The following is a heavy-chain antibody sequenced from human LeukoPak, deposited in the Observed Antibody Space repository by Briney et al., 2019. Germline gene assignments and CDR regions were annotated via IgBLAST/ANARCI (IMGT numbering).Heavy chain of an antibody. Sequence: GGSLRLSCAASGFAFSDYEMNWVRQAPGKGLEWVSNIGSSGRTIFYADSVKGRFTISRDNAKNSLYLQMNSLRVEDTAIYYCASRRDYWGQGTLVTVSS. CDR1: GFAFSDYE. CDR2: IGSSGRTI. J-gene: IGHJ4*02. CDR3: ASRRDY. V-gene: IGHV3-48*03.